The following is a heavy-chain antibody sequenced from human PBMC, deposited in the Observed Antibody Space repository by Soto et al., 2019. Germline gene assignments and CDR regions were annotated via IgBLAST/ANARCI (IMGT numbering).Heavy chain of an antibody. Sequence: EVQLVESGGGLVQPGGSLRLSCAASGFSFSTYWMSWVRQAPGTGLEWVANINADGSETNYVDSVRGRFTISRDNAKTSLYLQVNSLRAEDTAVYYCAKGGHIDFCGQGTLVTVSS. J-gene: IGHJ4*02. CDR2: INADGSET. CDR3: AKGGHIDF. D-gene: IGHD3-16*01. V-gene: IGHV3-7*03. CDR1: GFSFSTYW.